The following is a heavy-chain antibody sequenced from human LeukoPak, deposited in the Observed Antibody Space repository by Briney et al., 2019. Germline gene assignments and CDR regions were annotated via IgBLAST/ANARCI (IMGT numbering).Heavy chain of an antibody. Sequence: GGSLRLSCAASGFTFTSYSMNWVRQAPGKGLEWVGFIRYDGSNKYYADSVKGRLTISRDKSKNTLYLQLTSLRAEDTAVYYCAAYYYDSSGYYCGYYYYYMDVWGKGTTVTISS. D-gene: IGHD3-22*01. CDR2: IRYDGSNK. CDR1: GFTFTSYS. V-gene: IGHV3-30*02. CDR3: AAYYYDSSGYYCGYYYYYMDV. J-gene: IGHJ6*03.